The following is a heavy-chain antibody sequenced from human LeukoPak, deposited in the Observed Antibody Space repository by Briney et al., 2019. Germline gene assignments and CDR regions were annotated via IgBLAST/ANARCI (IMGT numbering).Heavy chain of an antibody. CDR1: GYFFTGYY. D-gene: IGHD1-26*01. CDR2: INPNSGDT. CDR3: GRGDTHYYYMDV. V-gene: IGHV1-2*02. Sequence: ASVKVSCKASGYFFTGYYMHWVRQAPGQGLEWMGWINPNSGDTSSARKFQGRVTMTRDTSLRTAYMELSSLTSDDAAVYFCGRGDTHYYYMDVWGKGTTVAVSS. J-gene: IGHJ6*03.